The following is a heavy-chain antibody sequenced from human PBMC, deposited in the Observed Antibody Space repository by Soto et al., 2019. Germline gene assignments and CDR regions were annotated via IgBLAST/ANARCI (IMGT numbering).Heavy chain of an antibody. V-gene: IGHV4-4*07. CDR3: ARGVGRSSWTSFDS. D-gene: IGHD6-13*01. J-gene: IGHJ4*02. Sequence: SETLSLTCTVSGVSISSDYWSWIRQPAGKGLEWIGRIYTSENTHYNPSLRSRVNMSLDTSKNQLSLNLTSVTAADTAVYYCARGVGRSSWTSFDSWGQGTLVTVSS. CDR2: IYTSENT. CDR1: GVSISSDY.